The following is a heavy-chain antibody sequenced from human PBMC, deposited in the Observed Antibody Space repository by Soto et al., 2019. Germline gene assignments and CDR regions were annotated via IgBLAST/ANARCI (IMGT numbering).Heavy chain of an antibody. J-gene: IGHJ5*02. CDR1: GGSLSTSRSY. Sequence: SETLSLTCSVSGGSLSTSRSYLAWIRPPPGKGLEWLANIFYSGSTFYNPSLASRVSVSVDTSKNEFSLKLRSVTAADTAVYYCARQPTTGDTDLWFDPWGQGTLVTVSS. CDR2: IFYSGST. V-gene: IGHV4-39*01. CDR3: ARQPTTGDTDLWFDP. D-gene: IGHD2-21*01.